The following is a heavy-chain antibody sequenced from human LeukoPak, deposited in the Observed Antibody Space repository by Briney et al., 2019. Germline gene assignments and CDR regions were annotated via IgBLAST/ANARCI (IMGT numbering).Heavy chain of an antibody. Sequence: SETLSLTCTVSSGSISTSNYFWGWIRQSPGKGLEWIGSISYSGTTYYNPSLKSRVTISVDTSKNQFSLKLNSVTAADTAVFYCAANSADYNTLGSSYKVWGQGTLVTVSS. CDR1: SGSISTSNYF. CDR2: ISYSGTT. D-gene: IGHD3-10*01. CDR3: AANSADYNTLGSSYKV. J-gene: IGHJ4*02. V-gene: IGHV4-39*01.